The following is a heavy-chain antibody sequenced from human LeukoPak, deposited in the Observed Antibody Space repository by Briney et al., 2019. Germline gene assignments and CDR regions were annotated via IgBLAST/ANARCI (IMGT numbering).Heavy chain of an antibody. J-gene: IGHJ6*03. Sequence: PGGSLRLSCAASGFNFSSYEMNWVRQAPGKGLEWVSAISSGGRTIYYADSVKGRFTISRDNAKNSLYLQMNSLKAEDTAIYYCARDGATFSGYDWYYYMDVWGKGTTVTISS. V-gene: IGHV3-48*03. CDR1: GFNFSSYE. CDR2: ISSGGRTI. D-gene: IGHD5-12*01. CDR3: ARDGATFSGYDWYYYMDV.